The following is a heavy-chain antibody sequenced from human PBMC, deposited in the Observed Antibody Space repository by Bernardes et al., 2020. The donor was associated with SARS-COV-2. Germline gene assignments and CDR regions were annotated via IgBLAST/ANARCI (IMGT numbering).Heavy chain of an antibody. D-gene: IGHD3-10*01. Sequence: ASVKVSCKASGYTFTGYYMHWVRQAPGQGLEWMGWINPNSGGTNYAQKFQGRVTMTRDTSISTAYMELSRLRSDDTAVYYCARELPLWFGSGYGMDVWGQETTVTVSS. CDR1: GYTFTGYY. V-gene: IGHV1-2*02. CDR2: INPNSGGT. J-gene: IGHJ6*02. CDR3: ARELPLWFGSGYGMDV.